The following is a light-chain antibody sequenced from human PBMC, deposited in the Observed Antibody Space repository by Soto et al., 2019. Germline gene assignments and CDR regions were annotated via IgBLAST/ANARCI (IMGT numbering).Light chain of an antibody. CDR2: DDT. V-gene: IGLV2-23*01. Sequence: QSALTQPASVSGSPGQSITISCTGTSSDVGTYNLVSWYQQRPGKAPKLMVYDDTKRPSGISNRFSGSTSGNTASLTISGLRADDEADYYCCSYGGTTPYVFGSGTKLTVL. CDR1: SSDVGTYNL. CDR3: CSYGGTTPYV. J-gene: IGLJ1*01.